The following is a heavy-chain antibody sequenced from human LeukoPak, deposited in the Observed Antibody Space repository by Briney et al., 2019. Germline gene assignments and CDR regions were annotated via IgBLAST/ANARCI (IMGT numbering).Heavy chain of an antibody. CDR3: ARLPSGGSPPYYFDY. CDR1: GGTFSKYT. CDR2: ITPLFGTA. J-gene: IGHJ4*02. Sequence: GASVKVSCKASGGTFSKYTISWVRQRPGQGLEWMGGITPLFGTANCAQKFQGRVTITADESASTAYMEVSSLRSEDTALYYCARLPSGGSPPYYFDYWGQGTLVTVSS. D-gene: IGHD5-12*01. V-gene: IGHV1-69*13.